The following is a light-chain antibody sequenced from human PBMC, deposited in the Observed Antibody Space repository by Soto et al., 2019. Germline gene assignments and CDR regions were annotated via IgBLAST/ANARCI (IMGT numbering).Light chain of an antibody. J-gene: IGKJ3*01. Sequence: EVVLTQSPATLSLSPGEGATLSCRASQSIGNYLAWYQQKPGQATRLLIYATSNRATGIPARFRGSGSGTDFTLTISSLGPEDFAVYYCQQRSSWPFTFGPGTKVDIK. CDR2: ATS. V-gene: IGKV3-11*01. CDR1: QSIGNY. CDR3: QQRSSWPFT.